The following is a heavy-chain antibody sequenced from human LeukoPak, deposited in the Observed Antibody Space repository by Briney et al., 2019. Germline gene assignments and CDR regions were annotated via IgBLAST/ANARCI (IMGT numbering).Heavy chain of an antibody. Sequence: SETLSLTCTVSGDSISGYYWSWIRQPPGKGLEWIAFIHSSGTTNYNPSLKSRVSISVDTPNNQFSLNVNSVTAADTAVYYCARGGASSEWFDPWGQGTLVTVSS. CDR1: GDSISGYY. CDR2: IHSSGTT. CDR3: ARGGASSEWFDP. D-gene: IGHD6-25*01. J-gene: IGHJ5*02. V-gene: IGHV4-59*01.